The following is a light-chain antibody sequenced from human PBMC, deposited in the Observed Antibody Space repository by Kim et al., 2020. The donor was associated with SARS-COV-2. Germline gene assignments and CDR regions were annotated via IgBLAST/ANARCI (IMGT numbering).Light chain of an antibody. Sequence: VTISCTGGGPNIGAGYDVPWYQQLPGTSPRLFFYGNTNRPSGVPDRFSGSKSDTSASLAITGLQAEDEADYYCQSYDNSLSAWVFGGGTKLTVL. V-gene: IGLV1-40*01. CDR3: QSYDNSLSAWV. J-gene: IGLJ3*02. CDR1: GPNIGAGYD. CDR2: GNT.